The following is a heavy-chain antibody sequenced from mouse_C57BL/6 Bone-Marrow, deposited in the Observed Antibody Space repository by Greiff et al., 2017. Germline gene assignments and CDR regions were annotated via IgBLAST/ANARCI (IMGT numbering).Heavy chain of an antibody. CDR3: ARSAVVGPCAY. CDR2: IHPNSGST. D-gene: IGHD1-1*01. CDR1: GYTFTSYS. Sequence: QVQLQQPGAELVKPGASVKLSCKASGYTFTSYSMHWVKQRPGQGLEWIGMIHPNSGSTNYNEKFKSKATLTVDKSSSTAYMQLSSLTSEDSAVYYCARSAVVGPCAYWGQGTLVTVSA. J-gene: IGHJ3*01. V-gene: IGHV1-64*01.